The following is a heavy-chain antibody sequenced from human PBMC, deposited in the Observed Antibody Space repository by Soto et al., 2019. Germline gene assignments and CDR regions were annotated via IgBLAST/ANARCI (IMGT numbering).Heavy chain of an antibody. CDR2: IPQDGVDG. Sequence: PGGSLRLSCEVSRFTFSMYSMSWVRQSPGKGLEWVAKIPQDGVDGHYADSVKGRFTISRDNGKNSLYLQLNNLRAEDTAVYYCARYIRGPTVYYFDFWGPGVQVTVSS. V-gene: IGHV3-7*03. CDR1: RFTFSMYS. J-gene: IGHJ4*02. CDR3: ARYIRGPTVYYFDF. D-gene: IGHD1-1*01.